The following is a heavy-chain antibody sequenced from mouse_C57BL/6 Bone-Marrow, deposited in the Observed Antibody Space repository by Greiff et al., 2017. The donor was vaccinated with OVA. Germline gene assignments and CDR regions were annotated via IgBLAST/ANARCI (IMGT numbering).Heavy chain of an antibody. Sequence: EVKLMESGGDLVKPGGSLKLSCAASGFTFSSYGMSWVRQTPDKRLEWVATISSGGSYTYYPDSVKGRFTISRDNAKNTLYLQMSSLKSEDTAMYYCARRIYDGNLYFDVWGTGTTVTVSS. CDR2: ISSGGSYT. D-gene: IGHD2-3*01. CDR3: ARRIYDGNLYFDV. CDR1: GFTFSSYG. V-gene: IGHV5-6*02. J-gene: IGHJ1*03.